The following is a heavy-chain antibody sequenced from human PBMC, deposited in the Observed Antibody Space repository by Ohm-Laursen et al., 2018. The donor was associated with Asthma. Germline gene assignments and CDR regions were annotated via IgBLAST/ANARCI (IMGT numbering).Heavy chain of an antibody. CDR1: GFSFSNYG. V-gene: IGHV3-30*03. J-gene: IGHJ5*02. Sequence: SLRLSCTASGFSFSNYGVHWVRQAPGKGLEWVAVISFDGSIKVYADSVRGRFTISKDNSKNTVSLQMDGLRADDTAVYYCARDGAVGYCSGSNCFTYNWFDPWGPGTLVTVSS. CDR3: ARDGAVGYCSGSNCFTYNWFDP. D-gene: IGHD2-15*01. CDR2: ISFDGSIK.